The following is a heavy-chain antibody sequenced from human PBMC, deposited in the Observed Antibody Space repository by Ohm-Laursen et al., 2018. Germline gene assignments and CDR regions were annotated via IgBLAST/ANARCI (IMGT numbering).Heavy chain of an antibody. Sequence: SLRLSCAASGFQFDRYSMHWARQAPGKGLEWVSGISWNSGSIGYADSVKGRFTISRDNAKNSLYLQMNSLRAEDTALYYCAKDRGGYCSGGSCFHWYSDLWGRGTLVTVSS. D-gene: IGHD2-15*01. CDR1: GFQFDRYS. J-gene: IGHJ2*01. CDR3: AKDRGGYCSGGSCFHWYSDL. CDR2: ISWNSGSI. V-gene: IGHV3-9*01.